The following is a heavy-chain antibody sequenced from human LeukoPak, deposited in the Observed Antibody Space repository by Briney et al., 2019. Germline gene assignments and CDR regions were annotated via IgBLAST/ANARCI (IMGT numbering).Heavy chain of an antibody. CDR2: INHSGST. J-gene: IGHJ4*02. CDR3: ARKPLRTQRYIDY. V-gene: IGHV4-34*01. Sequence: SETLSLTCAVYGGSFSGYYWSWIRQPPGRGLEWIGEINHSGSTNYNPSLKSRVTISVDTSKNQFSLKLSSVTAADTAVYYCARKPLRTQRYIDYWGQGTLVTVSS. CDR1: GGSFSGYY. D-gene: IGHD1-14*01.